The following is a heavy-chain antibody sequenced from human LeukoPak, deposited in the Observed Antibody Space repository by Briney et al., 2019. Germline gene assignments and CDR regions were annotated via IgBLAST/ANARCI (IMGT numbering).Heavy chain of an antibody. CDR1: GYTFAVYY. CDR2: LNPNNGGT. V-gene: IGHV1-2*02. D-gene: IGHD2-2*01. Sequence: ASVKVSCKASGYTFAVYYIHWVRQAPGQGLEWMGWLNPNNGGTKYAQKFQGRVTMTRDTSITTAYMELSSLRSDDTAVYYCARYCPSSCNAGDTFDIWGQGTVVTVSS. CDR3: ARYCPSSCNAGDTFDI. J-gene: IGHJ3*02.